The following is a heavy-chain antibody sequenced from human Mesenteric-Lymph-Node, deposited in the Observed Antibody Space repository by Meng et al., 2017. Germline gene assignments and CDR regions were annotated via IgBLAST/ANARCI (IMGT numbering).Heavy chain of an antibody. V-gene: IGHV4-4*02. Sequence: GSLRLSCAASGFTFTNAWMSWVRQAPGKGLEWVGNFYYGGSTFYSPSLKSRVSISIDTSKNQFSLILNSVTAADTAVYYCAGRIGATSNFDSWGQGALVTVSS. CDR2: FYYGGST. CDR3: AGRIGATSNFDS. J-gene: IGHJ4*02. D-gene: IGHD4/OR15-4a*01. CDR1: GFTFTNAW.